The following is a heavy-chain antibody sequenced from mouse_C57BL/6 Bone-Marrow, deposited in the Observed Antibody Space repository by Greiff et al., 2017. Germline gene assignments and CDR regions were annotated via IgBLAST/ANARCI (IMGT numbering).Heavy chain of an antibody. V-gene: IGHV1-81*01. CDR2: IYPRSGNT. J-gene: IGHJ1*03. Sequence: QVHVKQSGAELARPGASVKLSCKASGYTFTSYGISWVKQRTGQGLEWIGEIYPRSGNTYYNEKFKGKATLTADKSSSTAYMELRSLTSEDSAVYFCARNGNYPYWDFDVWGTGTTVTVSS. CDR3: ARNGNYPYWDFDV. CDR1: GYTFTSYG. D-gene: IGHD2-1*01.